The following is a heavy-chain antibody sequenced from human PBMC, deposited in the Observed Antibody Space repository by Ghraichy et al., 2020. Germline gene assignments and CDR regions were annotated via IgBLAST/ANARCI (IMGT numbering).Heavy chain of an antibody. J-gene: IGHJ6*02. Sequence: GESLHISCAASGFTFSSYAMSWVRQAPGKGLEWVSAISGSGGSTYYADSVEGRFTISRDNSKNTLYLQMNSLRAEDTAVYYCAKGGDSSSWFYPGGMDVWGQGTTVTVSS. CDR1: GFTFSSYA. D-gene: IGHD6-13*01. CDR2: ISGSGGST. V-gene: IGHV3-23*01. CDR3: AKGGDSSSWFYPGGMDV.